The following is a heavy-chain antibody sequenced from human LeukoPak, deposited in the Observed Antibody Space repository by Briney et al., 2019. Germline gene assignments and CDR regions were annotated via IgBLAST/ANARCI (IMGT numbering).Heavy chain of an antibody. CDR1: GFTFSAYG. V-gene: IGHV3-23*01. CDR3: AKHWSYCSTTSCFFNYYYYYMDV. D-gene: IGHD2-2*01. CDR2: VSGADGAT. J-gene: IGHJ6*03. Sequence: GGSLRLSCAASGFTFSAYGMSWVRQSPRKRREWVSGVSGADGATYYADSVKGRVTISRDNSKSTLYLQMNNLRAEDTAVYYCAKHWSYCSTTSCFFNYYYYYMDVWGKGTTVTVSS.